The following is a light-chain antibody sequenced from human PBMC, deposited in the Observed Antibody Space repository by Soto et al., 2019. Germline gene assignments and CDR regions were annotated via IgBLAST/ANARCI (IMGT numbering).Light chain of an antibody. CDR1: QSVSSSY. J-gene: IGKJ5*01. Sequence: EIVLTQSPGTLSLSPGERATLSCRASQSVSSSYLAWYQQKPGQAPRLLIYGASSRATGIPDRFSGSGSGTDFTLTISSLEPEDFAVYYCQQRNNWPITFGQGTRLEI. V-gene: IGKV3D-20*02. CDR2: GAS. CDR3: QQRNNWPIT.